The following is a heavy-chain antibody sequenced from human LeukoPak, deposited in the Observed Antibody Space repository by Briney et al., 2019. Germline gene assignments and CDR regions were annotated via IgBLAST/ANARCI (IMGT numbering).Heavy chain of an antibody. CDR1: GFTLSSYG. J-gene: IGHJ4*02. CDR2: TSGSGGST. Sequence: PGGSLRLSCAASGFTLSSYGMSWVRQARGKGLEWVSATSGSGGSTYYADCVKGRFTIYRDNSNNPLYLQMNSLRAEDTAVYYCAKRYCSSTSCLYIHYWGQGTLLTLSS. V-gene: IGHV3-23*01. CDR3: AKRYCSSTSCLYIHY. D-gene: IGHD2-2*01.